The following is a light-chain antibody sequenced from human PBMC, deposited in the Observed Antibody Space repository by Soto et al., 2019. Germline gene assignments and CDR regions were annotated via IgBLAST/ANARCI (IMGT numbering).Light chain of an antibody. CDR3: QHYGWPPPTWT. CDR1: QSVSGSY. Sequence: EIVLTQSPGTLSLSPGERATLSCRASQSVSGSYLAWYQQKPGQAPRLLIYYVSSRASGVPDRFSGSGSGTDFTLIISRLEPEDFAVYYCQHYGWPPPTWTFGQGTKVEIK. J-gene: IGKJ1*01. V-gene: IGKV3-20*01. CDR2: YVS.